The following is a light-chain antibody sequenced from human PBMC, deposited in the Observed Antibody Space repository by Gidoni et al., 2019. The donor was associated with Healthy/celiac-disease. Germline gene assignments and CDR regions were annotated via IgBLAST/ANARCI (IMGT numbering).Light chain of an antibody. CDR3: QSYDSSLSGFYV. CDR2: GNS. Sequence: QSVLTQPPPVSGASGQRVTISCTGSSSNIGAGYDVHWYQQLPGTAPKLLIYGNSNRPSGVPDRFSGSKSGTSASLAITGLQAEDEADYYCQSYDSSLSGFYVFGTGTKVTVL. V-gene: IGLV1-40*01. CDR1: SSNIGAGYD. J-gene: IGLJ1*01.